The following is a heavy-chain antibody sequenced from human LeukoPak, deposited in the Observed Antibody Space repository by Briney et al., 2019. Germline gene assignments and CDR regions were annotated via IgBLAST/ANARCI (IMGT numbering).Heavy chain of an antibody. CDR1: GYTFTGYY. D-gene: IGHD1-26*01. CDR2: INPNSGGT. J-gene: IGHJ6*02. CDR3: ARDLGPDLLLPDYGMDV. V-gene: IGHV1-2*04. Sequence: APVTVSCKASGYTFTGYYMHWVRQAPGQGREGVGGINPNSGGTNYAQKFQGWVTMTMDTSISTAYMELSRLRSDDTAVYYCARDLGPDLLLPDYGMDVWGQGTPVTVSS.